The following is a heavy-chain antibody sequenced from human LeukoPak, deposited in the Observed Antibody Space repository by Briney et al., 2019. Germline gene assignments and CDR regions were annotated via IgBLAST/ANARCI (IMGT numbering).Heavy chain of an antibody. CDR2: MNPNSGNT. D-gene: IGHD6-19*01. CDR3: ARAVLYSSGFYYYYYGMDV. J-gene: IGHJ6*02. V-gene: IGHV1-8*01. CDR1: GYTFTSYD. Sequence: GASVKVSCKASGYTFTSYDINWVRQATGQGLEWMGWMNPNSGNTGYAQKFQGRVTMTRNTSISTAYMELSSLRSEYTAVYYCARAVLYSSGFYYYYYGMDVWGQGTTVTVSS.